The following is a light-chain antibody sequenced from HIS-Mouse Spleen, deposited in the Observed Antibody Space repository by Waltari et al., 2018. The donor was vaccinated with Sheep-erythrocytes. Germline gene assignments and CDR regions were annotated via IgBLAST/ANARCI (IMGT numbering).Light chain of an antibody. J-gene: IGLJ2*01. CDR1: NLGDKY. V-gene: IGLV3-1*01. Sequence: SYELTQPPSVSVSPGQTAIITCSGANLGDKYACWYQQKQGQSPVLVIYKDSKRPSGIPERFSGSNSGNTATLTISGTQAMDEADYYCQAWDSSTAVFGGGTKLTVL. CDR2: KDS. CDR3: QAWDSSTAV.